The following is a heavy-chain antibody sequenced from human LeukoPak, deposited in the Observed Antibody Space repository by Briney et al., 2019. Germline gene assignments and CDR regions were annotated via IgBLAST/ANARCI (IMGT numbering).Heavy chain of an antibody. CDR1: GFTFSSYS. J-gene: IGHJ6*04. D-gene: IGHD3-10*02. Sequence: GGSLRLSCAASGFTFSSYSMNWVRQAPGKGLGWVSYISSSGSTIYYADSVKGRFTISRDNAENSLYLQMNSLRAEDTAVYYCAELGITMIGGVWGKGTTVTISS. V-gene: IGHV3-48*04. CDR3: AELGITMIGGV. CDR2: ISSSGSTI.